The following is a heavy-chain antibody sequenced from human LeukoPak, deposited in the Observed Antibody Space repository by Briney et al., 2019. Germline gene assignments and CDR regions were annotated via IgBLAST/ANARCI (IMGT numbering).Heavy chain of an antibody. J-gene: IGHJ4*02. CDR1: GFTFDDYA. CDR3: ARGGALSSSGYYHY. D-gene: IGHD3-22*01. V-gene: IGHV3-9*01. CDR2: ISWNSGSI. Sequence: GGSLRLSCAASGFTFDDYAMHWVRQAPGKGLEWVSGISWNSGSIGYADSVEGRFTISRDNAKNSLYLQMNSLRAEDTAVYYCARGGALSSSGYYHYWGQGTLVTVSS.